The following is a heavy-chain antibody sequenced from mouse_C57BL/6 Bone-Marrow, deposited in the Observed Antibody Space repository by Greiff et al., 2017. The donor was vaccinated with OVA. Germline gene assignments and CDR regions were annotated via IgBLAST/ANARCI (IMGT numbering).Heavy chain of an antibody. J-gene: IGHJ3*01. CDR1: GEEGPSHA. Sequence: EVKLVESGGGLVQPGASLKLSGEYRGEEGPSHALSWFRKTPEQRLWLVAAINSDGGSTYYPDTLEGRFIISRDNTTKTPYLQLSSLRSEDTASYYCGRLRDYWGQGTMLTVSA. CDR2: INSDGGST. CDR3: GRLRDY. V-gene: IGHV5-2*01. D-gene: IGHD2-13*01.